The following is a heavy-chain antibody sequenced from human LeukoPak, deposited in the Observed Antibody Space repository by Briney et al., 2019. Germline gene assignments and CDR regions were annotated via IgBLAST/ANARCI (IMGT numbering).Heavy chain of an antibody. CDR3: ARGQAGTSWFDP. V-gene: IGHV3-74*01. D-gene: IGHD1-14*01. Sequence: PGGSLRLSCAASGFTFSGYRMYWVRQAPGKGLVWVSRINSDGSSTTYADSVKGRFTISRDNAKNTLYLQMNSLRDEDTAVYFCARGQAGTSWFDPWGQGTLVTVSS. CDR1: GFTFSGYR. CDR2: INSDGSST. J-gene: IGHJ5*02.